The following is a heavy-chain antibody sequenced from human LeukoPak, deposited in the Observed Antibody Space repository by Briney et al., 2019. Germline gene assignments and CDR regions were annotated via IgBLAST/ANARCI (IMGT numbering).Heavy chain of an antibody. CDR2: IYHSGST. CDR3: ARSQYSYGYPFDY. Sequence: PSGTLSLTCAVSGGSISSSNWWSWVRQPPGKGLEWIGEIYHSGSTYYNPSLKSRVTISVDTSKNQFSLKLSSVTAADTAVYYCARSQYSYGYPFDYWGQGTLVTVSS. D-gene: IGHD5-18*01. V-gene: IGHV4-4*02. J-gene: IGHJ4*02. CDR1: GGSISSSNW.